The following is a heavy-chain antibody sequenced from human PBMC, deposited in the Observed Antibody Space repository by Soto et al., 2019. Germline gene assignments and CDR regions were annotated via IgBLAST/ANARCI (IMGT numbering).Heavy chain of an antibody. CDR3: ARRGAGTYFDY. J-gene: IGHJ4*02. V-gene: IGHV3-23*01. Sequence: EVQLLESGGGLVQPGGSLRLSCAASGFTFSSYAMRWVRQAPGKGLEWVSAVSGSGGSTYYADSVKGRFMISRDNSKNALYLQMNSLGAEETAVYYCARRGAGTYFDYWGQGTLVTVSS. CDR2: VSGSGGST. CDR1: GFTFSSYA. D-gene: IGHD6-13*01.